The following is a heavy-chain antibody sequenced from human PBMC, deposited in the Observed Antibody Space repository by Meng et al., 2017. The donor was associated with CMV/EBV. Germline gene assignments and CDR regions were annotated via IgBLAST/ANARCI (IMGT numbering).Heavy chain of an antibody. CDR3: ARAETYYYDSSGYWGY. J-gene: IGHJ4*02. CDR2: IKQDGSEK. Sequence: GESLKISCAASGFTFSSYWMSWVRQAPGKGLEWVANIKQDGSEKYYVDSVKGRFTISRDNAENSLYLQMNSLRAEDTAVYYCARAETYYYDSSGYWGYWGQGTLVTVSS. V-gene: IGHV3-7*01. D-gene: IGHD3-22*01. CDR1: GFTFSSYW.